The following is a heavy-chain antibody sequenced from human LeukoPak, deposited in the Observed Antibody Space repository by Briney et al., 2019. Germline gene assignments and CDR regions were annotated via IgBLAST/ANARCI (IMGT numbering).Heavy chain of an antibody. D-gene: IGHD4-17*01. V-gene: IGHV3-33*01. CDR1: GLPFSSYV. CDR3: AGGDDPYYYYGMDV. Sequence: GGSLRLSCAASGLPFSSYVMHWVRQAPGSGLEWVAVIWFDGSKKYYADSVKGRFTISRDNSKNTLYLQMNSLGVEDTAVYYCAGGDDPYYYYGMDVWGQGTTVTVSS. CDR2: IWFDGSKK. J-gene: IGHJ6*02.